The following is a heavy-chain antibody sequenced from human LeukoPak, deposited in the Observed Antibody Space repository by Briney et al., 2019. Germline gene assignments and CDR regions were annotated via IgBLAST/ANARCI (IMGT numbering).Heavy chain of an antibody. CDR1: GGSLSSYY. J-gene: IGHJ4*02. CDR2: IYYSGST. D-gene: IGHD6-13*01. V-gene: IGHV4-59*08. CDR3: ARTIAAAAPIDY. Sequence: PSGTPSLPRTVSGGSLSSYYWSWIREPPGKGLGWIGYIYYSGSTNYNPSLKSRVTISVDTSTNQFSLKLSSVTAADTAVYYCARTIAAAAPIDYWGQGTLVTVSS.